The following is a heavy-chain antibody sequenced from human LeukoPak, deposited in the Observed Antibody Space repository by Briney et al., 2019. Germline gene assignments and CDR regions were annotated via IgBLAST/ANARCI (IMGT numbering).Heavy chain of an antibody. CDR3: ARHEPYNSGSHYDY. CDR2: ITGGGTT. J-gene: IGHJ4*02. CDR1: GFTFSSYG. D-gene: IGHD3-10*01. V-gene: IGHV3-23*01. Sequence: GGSLRLSCAAPGFTFSSYGMHWVRQAPGKGLEWVSAITGGGTTFYADSVKGRFTISRDNSKNTLDLQMNSLRADDTAMYYCARHEPYNSGSHYDYWGQGTLVTVSS.